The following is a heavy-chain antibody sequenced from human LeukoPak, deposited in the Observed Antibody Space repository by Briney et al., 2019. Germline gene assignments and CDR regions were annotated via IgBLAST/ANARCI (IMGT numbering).Heavy chain of an antibody. D-gene: IGHD6-19*01. Sequence: ASVKVSCKASGYTLTSYDINWVRQATRQGLEWMGWMNPNSGNTGYAQKFQGRVTMTRNTSISTAYMELSSLRSEDTAVYYCAGRPGLAVADNWFDPWGQGTLVTVSS. V-gene: IGHV1-8*01. CDR1: GYTLTSYD. CDR2: MNPNSGNT. CDR3: AGRPGLAVADNWFDP. J-gene: IGHJ5*02.